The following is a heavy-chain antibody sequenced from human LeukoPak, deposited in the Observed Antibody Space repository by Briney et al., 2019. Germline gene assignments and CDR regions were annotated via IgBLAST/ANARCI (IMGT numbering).Heavy chain of an antibody. Sequence: ASVKVSCKASGYIFTGYYMHWVRQAPGQGLEWMGWINPNSGGTNYAQKFQGRVTMTRDTSISTAYMELSRLRSDDTAVYYCARDGSSSWYNTGGPFDYWGQGTLVTVSS. CDR1: GYIFTGYY. CDR3: ARDGSSSWYNTGGPFDY. J-gene: IGHJ4*02. V-gene: IGHV1-2*02. D-gene: IGHD6-13*01. CDR2: INPNSGGT.